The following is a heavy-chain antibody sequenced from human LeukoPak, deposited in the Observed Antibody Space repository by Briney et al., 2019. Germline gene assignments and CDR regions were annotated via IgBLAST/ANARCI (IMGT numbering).Heavy chain of an antibody. V-gene: IGHV1-69*04. CDR1: GGTFSSYA. J-gene: IGHJ4*02. CDR3: ARSSLYGDQSDY. D-gene: IGHD4-17*01. Sequence: ASVKVSCKASGGTFSSYAISWVRQAPRQGLEWMGRIIPILGIANYAQKFQGRVTITADKSTSTAYMELSSLRSEDTAVYYCARSSLYGDQSDYWGQGTLVTVSS. CDR2: IIPILGIA.